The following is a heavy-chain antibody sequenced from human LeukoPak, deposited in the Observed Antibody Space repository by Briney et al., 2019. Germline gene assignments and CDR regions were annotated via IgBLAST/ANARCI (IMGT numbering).Heavy chain of an antibody. CDR3: ARGTEGFLQWLLVY. D-gene: IGHD3-3*01. CDR2: IYSGGTT. CDR1: GFTVSSNY. Sequence: QPGGSLRLSCAASGFTVSSNYMSWVRQAPGKGLEWVSVIYSGGTTYYADSVKGRFTISRDNAKNSLYLQMNSLTAEDTAVYYCARGTEGFLQWLLVYWGQGTLVTVSS. V-gene: IGHV3-53*01. J-gene: IGHJ4*02.